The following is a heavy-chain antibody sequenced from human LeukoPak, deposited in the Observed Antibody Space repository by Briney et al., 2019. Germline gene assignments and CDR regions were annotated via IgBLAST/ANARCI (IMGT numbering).Heavy chain of an antibody. J-gene: IGHJ5*02. CDR2: ISERGGST. V-gene: IGHV3-23*01. CDR1: GISLSNYG. CDR3: ANRGVVIRGSLVIRYHQEAYHYDL. D-gene: IGHD3-10*01. Sequence: GGSLRLSCVVSGISLSNYGMTWVRQAPGKGLERVSYISERGGSTTSADSAKGRFPISRDTSLNTLYLHMANLRARDRAVNICANRGVVIRGSLVIRYHQEAYHYDLWGQGVLVTVSS.